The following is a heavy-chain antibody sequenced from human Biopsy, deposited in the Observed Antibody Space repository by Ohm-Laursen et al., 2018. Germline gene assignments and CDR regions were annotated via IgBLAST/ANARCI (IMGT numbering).Heavy chain of an antibody. CDR1: GGSISNNNYY. Sequence: ETLSLTCTVSGGSISNNNYYWGWIRQPPGKGLEWIGSTFYRGSTHYKPSLKSRVNISVDTSKNQFSLKLNSVTAADTAVYYCARDYDTSGYYYVSWGQGTLVTVSS. D-gene: IGHD3-22*01. CDR2: TFYRGST. CDR3: ARDYDTSGYYYVS. J-gene: IGHJ5*02. V-gene: IGHV4-39*01.